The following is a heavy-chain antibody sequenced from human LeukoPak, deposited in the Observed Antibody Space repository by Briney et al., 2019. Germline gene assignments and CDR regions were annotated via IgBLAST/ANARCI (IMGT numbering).Heavy chain of an antibody. D-gene: IGHD1-26*01. J-gene: IGHJ5*02. CDR3: AREGSYRNWFDP. Sequence: GGSLRLSCAASGFTFSNYWMSWVRQAPGKGLEWVANIKQGGSEKYYVDSVKGRFTISRDNAKNLLYLQMNSLRAEDAAVYYCAREGSYRNWFDPWGQGTLVTVSS. V-gene: IGHV3-7*05. CDR2: IKQGGSEK. CDR1: GFTFSNYW.